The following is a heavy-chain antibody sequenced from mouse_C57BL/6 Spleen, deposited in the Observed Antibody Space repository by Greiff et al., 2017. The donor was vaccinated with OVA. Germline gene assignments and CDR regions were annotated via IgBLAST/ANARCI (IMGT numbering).Heavy chain of an antibody. D-gene: IGHD1-1*01. V-gene: IGHV1-18*01. CDR2: INPNNGGT. CDR1: GYTFTDYN. J-gene: IGHJ1*03. CDR3: ARRGLYYGSSYWYFDV. Sequence: EVQLQQSGPELVKPGASVKIPCKASGYTFTDYNMDWVKQSHGKSLEWIGDINPNNGGTIYNQKFKGKATLTVDKSSSTAYMELRSLTSEDTAVYYCARRGLYYGSSYWYFDVWGTGTTVTVSS.